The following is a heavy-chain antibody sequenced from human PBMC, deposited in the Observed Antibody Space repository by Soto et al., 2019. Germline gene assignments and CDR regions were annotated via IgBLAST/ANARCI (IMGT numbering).Heavy chain of an antibody. CDR2: ISGYNGDT. D-gene: IGHD2-8*01. V-gene: IGHV1-18*01. J-gene: IGHJ6*02. CDR3: AKNGQPPYYYYGMDV. Sequence: QGQLVQSGPEAKKPGASVKVSCKASGYTFSRYGISWVRQAPGQGLEWMGWISGYNGDTKYAQKVQGRVTMIIDTSTYTAYMELRSLTSDDTAIYYCAKNGQPPYYYYGMDVWGQGTTVTVSS. CDR1: GYTFSRYG.